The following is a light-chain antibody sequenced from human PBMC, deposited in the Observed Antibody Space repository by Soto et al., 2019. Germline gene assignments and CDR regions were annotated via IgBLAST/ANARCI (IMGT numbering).Light chain of an antibody. V-gene: IGKV3D-15*01. CDR1: QSVSRK. J-gene: IGKJ1*01. CDR3: QQYTNWPKT. Sequence: EIVMTQSPATLSVSPGESATLSCRASQSVSRKLDWYQQKPGQAPRLLIYGASTRATGIPERFSGSGSGTEFTLTISSLQSEDFAVYYCQQYTNWPKTFGQGTKVDIK. CDR2: GAS.